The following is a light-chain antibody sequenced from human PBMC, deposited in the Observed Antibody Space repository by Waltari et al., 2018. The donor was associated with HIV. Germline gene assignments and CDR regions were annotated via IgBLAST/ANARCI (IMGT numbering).Light chain of an antibody. CDR1: QSVTSN. Sequence: EIVMTQSPATLSVSPGERATLSCRASQSVTSNLAWYQQRPGQAPRLLISGASTRATDIPARFSGSGSGTEFTLTISSLQSEDSAVYFCQQYNNWPPNTFGQGTKLEIK. CDR2: GAS. V-gene: IGKV3-15*01. CDR3: QQYNNWPPNT. J-gene: IGKJ2*01.